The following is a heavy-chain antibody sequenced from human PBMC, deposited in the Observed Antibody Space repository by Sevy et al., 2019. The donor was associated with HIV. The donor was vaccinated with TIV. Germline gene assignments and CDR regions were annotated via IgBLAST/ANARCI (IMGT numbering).Heavy chain of an antibody. J-gene: IGHJ5*02. Sequence: SETLSLTCTVSGGSISSYYWSWIRQPPGKGLEWIGYIYYSGSTNYNPSLKSRVTISVDTSKNQFSLKLSSVTAADTAVYYCARSMALYCTGGVCYISSVGRFDPWGQGTLVTVSS. CDR1: GGSISSYY. CDR3: ARSMALYCTGGVCYISSVGRFDP. V-gene: IGHV4-59*01. CDR2: IYYSGST. D-gene: IGHD2-8*02.